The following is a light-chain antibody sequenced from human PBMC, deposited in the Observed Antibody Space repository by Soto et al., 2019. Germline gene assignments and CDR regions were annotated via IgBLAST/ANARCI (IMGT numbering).Light chain of an antibody. CDR2: DAS. CDR1: QSVSSY. Sequence: EIVLTQSPATLSLSPGERATLSCRASQSVSSYLAWYQQKPGQAPRLLIYDASNRATGIPARFSGSGSGTDFTLTTSSLEPEDFAVYYCQQRSNWPPVTFGGGTKVDIK. V-gene: IGKV3-11*01. CDR3: QQRSNWPPVT. J-gene: IGKJ4*01.